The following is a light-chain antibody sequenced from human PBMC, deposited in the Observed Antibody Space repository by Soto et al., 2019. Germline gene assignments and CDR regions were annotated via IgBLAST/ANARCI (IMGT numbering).Light chain of an antibody. CDR2: DVS. V-gene: IGLV2-14*01. J-gene: IGLJ1*01. Sequence: QSVLTQPASVSGSPGQSITISCTGTSSDVGGYNYVSWYQQHPGKAPKLMIYDVSNRPSGFSNRFSDSKSGNTASLTISGLQAEDEADYYCSSYTSSSTSYVFGTGTKVTVL. CDR1: SSDVGGYNY. CDR3: SSYTSSSTSYV.